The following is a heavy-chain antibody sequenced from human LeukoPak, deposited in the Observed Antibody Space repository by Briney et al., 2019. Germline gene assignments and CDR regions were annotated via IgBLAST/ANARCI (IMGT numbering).Heavy chain of an antibody. V-gene: IGHV3-49*04. J-gene: IGHJ4*02. D-gene: IGHD3-10*01. CDR1: GFSFGDYA. Sequence: GGSLRLSCTASGFSFGDYAMSWVRQAPGKGLEWAGLIRSKTYAGTTEYAASVKDRFTISRDDSKSIAYLQMNSLKTEDTAVYYCARGRYYFGSGSFYGSLYYFDYWGQGTLVTVSS. CDR2: IRSKTYAGTT. CDR3: ARGRYYFGSGSFYGSLYYFDY.